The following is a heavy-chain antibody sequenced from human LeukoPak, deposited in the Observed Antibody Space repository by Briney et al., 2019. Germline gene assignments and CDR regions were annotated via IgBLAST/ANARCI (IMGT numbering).Heavy chain of an antibody. CDR2: ISSSGSTI. Sequence: PGGSLRLSCAASGFTFSDYYMSWIRQAPGKGLEWVSYISSSGSTIYYADSVKGRFTISRDNAKNSLYLQMNSLRAEDMAVYYCAREVTMIVELMDVWGQGTTVTVSS. CDR3: AREVTMIVELMDV. V-gene: IGHV3-11*01. D-gene: IGHD3-22*01. J-gene: IGHJ6*02. CDR1: GFTFSDYY.